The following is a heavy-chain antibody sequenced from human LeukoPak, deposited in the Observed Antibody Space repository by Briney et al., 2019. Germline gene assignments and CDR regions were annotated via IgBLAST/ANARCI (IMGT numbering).Heavy chain of an antibody. D-gene: IGHD3-22*01. CDR1: GFAFSSYW. J-gene: IGHJ2*01. Sequence: PGGSLRLSCAASGFAFSSYWMHWVRLAPGKGLVWVSHINSDGSVTSYADSVKGRFTISRDNDKNTQYLQMNRLRTEDTAVYYCVRNYYDSSGYSLDWYFDLWGRGTLVTVPS. CDR2: INSDGSVT. CDR3: VRNYYDSSGYSLDWYFDL. V-gene: IGHV3-74*01.